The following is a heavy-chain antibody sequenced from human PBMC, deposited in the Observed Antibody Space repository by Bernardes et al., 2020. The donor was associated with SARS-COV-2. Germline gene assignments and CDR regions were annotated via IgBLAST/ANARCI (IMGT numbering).Heavy chain of an antibody. D-gene: IGHD3-3*01. CDR1: GFTFSTYW. J-gene: IGHJ3*02. V-gene: IGHV3-7*01. Sequence: GGSLRLSCAGAGFTFSTYWMSWVRQAPGKGLEWVANIKEDGGEKDYVDSVKGRFTISRDNAKNSLYLQMNSLRAEDTAVYYCARGGESWSGYNDAFDIWGQGTMVTVSS. CDR3: ARGGESWSGYNDAFDI. CDR2: IKEDGGEK.